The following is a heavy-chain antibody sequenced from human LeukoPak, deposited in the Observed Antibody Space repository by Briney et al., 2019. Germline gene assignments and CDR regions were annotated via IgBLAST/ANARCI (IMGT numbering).Heavy chain of an antibody. J-gene: IGHJ4*02. CDR2: INSDGTIT. V-gene: IGHV3-74*01. CDR1: GFTFTSYW. Sequence: GGSLRLSCAASGFTFTSYWMHWVRQAPGKALVWLSRINSDGTITSYADSLEGRFTISRDNAKNTVYLQMNSLRAEDTAVYYCARPGVGFDYWGQGALVTVSS. CDR3: ARPGVGFDY.